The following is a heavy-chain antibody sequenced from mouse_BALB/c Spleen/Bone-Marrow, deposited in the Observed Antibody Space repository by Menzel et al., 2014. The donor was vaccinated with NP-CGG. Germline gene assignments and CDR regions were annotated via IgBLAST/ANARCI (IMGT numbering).Heavy chain of an antibody. CDR3: TRNNYYETWFDY. CDR1: GFTFSDSY. V-gene: IGHV5-12*02. D-gene: IGHD1-1*01. Sequence: EVQLVESGGGLVKPGASVKLSCATSGFTFSDSYMHWVRQTPEQRLEWIAYISTAGGSTYYPDTVKGRSTISRDNSSNTLSLQMRRLKAEDAAVFYYTRNNYYETWFDYWGQGTLVTVSA. J-gene: IGHJ3*01. CDR2: ISTAGGST.